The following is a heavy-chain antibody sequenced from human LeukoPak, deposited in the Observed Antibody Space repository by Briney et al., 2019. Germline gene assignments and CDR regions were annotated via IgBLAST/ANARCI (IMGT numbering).Heavy chain of an antibody. V-gene: IGHV4-39*07. CDR3: ARHGLGRGVYITRQYNYYMDV. CDR2: LYFRGIT. Sequence: SETLSLTCTVSDGSIRSSTDYWGWIRQSPGKGLEWIGSLYFRGITYYNPSLKSRVTISVDTSKNQFSLKLSSVTAADTAIYFCARHGLGRGVYITRQYNYYMDVWGTGTTVTVSS. J-gene: IGHJ6*04. CDR1: DGSIRSSTDY. D-gene: IGHD3-10*01.